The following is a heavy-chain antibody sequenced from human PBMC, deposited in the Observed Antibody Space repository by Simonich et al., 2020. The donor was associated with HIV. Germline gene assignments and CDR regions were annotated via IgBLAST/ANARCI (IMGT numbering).Heavy chain of an antibody. CDR3: ARVIFVTSAGFDY. Sequence: QVRLQQWGAGLLKPSKTLSLTCAVYGGSFSGYYGSWIREPPGKGLEGIGEIKHSGTTNYNPSLKSRVTISRDTSKNQFALKLSSVTAADTAIYYCARVIFVTSAGFDYWGQGTLVTVSS. J-gene: IGHJ4*02. D-gene: IGHD3-3*02. CDR2: IKHSGTT. V-gene: IGHV4-34*01. CDR1: GGSFSGYY.